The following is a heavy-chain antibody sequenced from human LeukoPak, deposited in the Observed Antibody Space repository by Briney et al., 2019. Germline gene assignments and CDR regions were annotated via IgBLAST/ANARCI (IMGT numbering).Heavy chain of an antibody. J-gene: IGHJ4*02. Sequence: GGSLRLTCAASGFTFSSYAMSWVRQAPGKGLEWVSAISGSGGSTYYADSVKGRFTISRDNSKNTLYLQMNSLRAEDTAVYYCAKTIDYYDSSGPLDYWGQGTLVTVSS. CDR3: AKTIDYYDSSGPLDY. V-gene: IGHV3-23*01. CDR2: ISGSGGST. CDR1: GFTFSSYA. D-gene: IGHD3-22*01.